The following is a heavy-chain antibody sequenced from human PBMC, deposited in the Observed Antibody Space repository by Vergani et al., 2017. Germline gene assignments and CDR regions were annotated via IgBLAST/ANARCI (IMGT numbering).Heavy chain of an antibody. D-gene: IGHD4-11*01. J-gene: IGHJ6*03. CDR3: ARVNTETNGHLYYYYYMDV. Sequence: QVQLQQWGGGLLKPSETLSLICVVNGGSFTSYHWTWIRQSPGEGLEWVGDIDHTRPPDYNPSLKSRLTMSVDKSRNQFSLTLNSVTATDTAIYFCARVNTETNGHLYYYYYMDVWGQGTAVTVS. CDR2: IDHTRPP. CDR1: GGSFTSYH. V-gene: IGHV4-34*01.